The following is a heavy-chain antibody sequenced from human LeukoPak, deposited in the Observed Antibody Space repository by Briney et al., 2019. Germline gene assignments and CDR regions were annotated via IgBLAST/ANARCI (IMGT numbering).Heavy chain of an antibody. V-gene: IGHV3-23*01. J-gene: IGHJ4*02. CDR3: VKGGQNYDFWRFDY. D-gene: IGHD3-3*01. CDR2: ISGSGGST. CDR1: GFRFSSYA. Sequence: GGSLTLSCRASGFRFSSYAMSWVRQATGKGLEWVSSISGSGGSTYYTDSVKGRFAISRDNSKSTLYLQMNSLGTDDTALYYCVKGGQNYDFWRFDYWGQGTLVTASS.